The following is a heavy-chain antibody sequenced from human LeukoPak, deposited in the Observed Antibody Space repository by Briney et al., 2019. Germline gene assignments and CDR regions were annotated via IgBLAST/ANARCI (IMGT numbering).Heavy chain of an antibody. CDR3: AKLLSVVDQSDY. J-gene: IGHJ4*02. CDR2: ISYDGSDK. V-gene: IGHV3-30*18. D-gene: IGHD2-15*01. CDR1: GFTFSNSG. Sequence: PGTSLRLSCAASGFTFSNSGMHWVRQAPGKGLEWVAVISYDGSDKYYADSVKGRFTISRDNSKNTLYLQMNSLRAEDTAVYYCAKLLSVVDQSDYWGQGTLVTVSS.